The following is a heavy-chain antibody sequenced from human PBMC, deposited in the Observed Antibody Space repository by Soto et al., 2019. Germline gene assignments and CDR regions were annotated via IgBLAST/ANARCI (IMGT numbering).Heavy chain of an antibody. Sequence: SETLSLTCSVSGGSISHYYWSWIRQSPGKGLEWIGYAYYSGSTDYNPDLKNRVTMSVDTSKNQVSLKLNSVTTADTAVYYCARDRSTYVGGGTGEVKENWFDPWGPGTLVTVSS. CDR2: AYYSGST. V-gene: IGHV4-59*01. D-gene: IGHD2-2*01. CDR3: ARDRSTYVGGGTGEVKENWFDP. CDR1: GGSISHYY. J-gene: IGHJ5*02.